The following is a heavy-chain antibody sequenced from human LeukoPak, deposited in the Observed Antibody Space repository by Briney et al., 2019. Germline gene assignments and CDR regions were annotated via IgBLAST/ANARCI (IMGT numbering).Heavy chain of an antibody. CDR3: ARNPYSSGWYPHYFDY. CDR2: IRYDGSNK. D-gene: IGHD6-19*01. V-gene: IGHV3-30*02. CDR1: GFTFSSYG. J-gene: IGHJ4*02. Sequence: PGGSLRLSCAASGFTFSSYGMHWVRQAPGKGLEWVAFIRYDGSNKYYADSVKGRFTISRDNAKNSLYLQMNSLRAEDTALYYCARNPYSSGWYPHYFDYWGQGTLVTVSS.